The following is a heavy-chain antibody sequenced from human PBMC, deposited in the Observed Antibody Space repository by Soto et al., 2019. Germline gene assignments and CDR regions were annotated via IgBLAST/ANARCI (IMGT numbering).Heavy chain of an antibody. CDR1: CRSCGGYF. CDR2: INYSGDT. J-gene: IGHJ5*02. D-gene: IGHD3-9*01. Sequence: SETLSLTCALYCRSCGGYFWSWIRQPPEKGLEWLRDINYSGDTNYAPSLRGRVSISVERFKKQFSLKLNFVTAADMGVYFCVRGNVGLRYFDWCSWGQGTLVTVSS. V-gene: IGHV4-34*01. CDR3: VRGNVGLRYFDWCS.